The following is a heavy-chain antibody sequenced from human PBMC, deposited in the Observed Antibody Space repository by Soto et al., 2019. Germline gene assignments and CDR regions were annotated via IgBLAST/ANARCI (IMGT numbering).Heavy chain of an antibody. CDR1: GGSISSYY. V-gene: IGHV4-59*01. CDR2: IYYSGST. CDR3: ARDKVYYDFWSGYSNYYYYYGMDV. Sequence: SETLFLTFTVSGGSISSYYWSWIRQPPGKGLEWIGYIYYSGSTNYNPSLKSRVTISVDTSKNQFSLKLSSVTAADTAVYYCARDKVYYDFWSGYSNYYYYYGMDVWGQGTTVTVSS. J-gene: IGHJ6*02. D-gene: IGHD3-3*01.